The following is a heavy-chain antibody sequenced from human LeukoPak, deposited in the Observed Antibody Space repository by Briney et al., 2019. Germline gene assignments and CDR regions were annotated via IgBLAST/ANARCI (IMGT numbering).Heavy chain of an antibody. Sequence: SVKVSCKASGGTFSSYAINWVRQAPGQGLEWMGRIIPILGITNYAQKFQGRVTITADKSTSTAYMELSSLRSEDTAVYYCAREGYSGAPDYWGQGTLVTVSS. CDR2: IIPILGIT. V-gene: IGHV1-69*04. CDR1: GGTFSSYA. CDR3: AREGYSGAPDY. J-gene: IGHJ4*02. D-gene: IGHD5-12*01.